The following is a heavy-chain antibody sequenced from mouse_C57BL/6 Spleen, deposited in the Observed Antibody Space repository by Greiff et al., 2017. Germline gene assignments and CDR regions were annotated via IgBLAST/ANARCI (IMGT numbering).Heavy chain of an antibody. Sequence: QVQLQQSGAELVRPGASVKLSCKASGYTFTDYYINWVKQRPGQGLEWIARIYPGSGNNYYNEKFKGKATLTAEKSSSTAYMQLSSLTSEDSAVYFCARDLYYFDYWGQGTTLTVSS. CDR2: IYPGSGNN. V-gene: IGHV1-76*01. CDR3: ARDLYYFDY. J-gene: IGHJ2*01. CDR1: GYTFTDYY.